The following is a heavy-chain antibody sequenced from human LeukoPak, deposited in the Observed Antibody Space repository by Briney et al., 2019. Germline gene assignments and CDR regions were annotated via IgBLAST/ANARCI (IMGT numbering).Heavy chain of an antibody. J-gene: IGHJ5*02. CDR3: ARGPTQDDSSCYQHLNP. V-gene: IGHV6-1*01. Sequence: SQTLSLTCAISGDSVSSNSAAWNWIRQSPSRGLEWLGRTYYRSKWYNDYAVSVKSRITINPDTSKNQFSLQLNSVTPEDTAVYYCARGPTQDDSSCYQHLNPWGQGTLVTVSS. CDR1: GDSVSSNSAA. CDR2: TYYRSKWYN. D-gene: IGHD3-22*01.